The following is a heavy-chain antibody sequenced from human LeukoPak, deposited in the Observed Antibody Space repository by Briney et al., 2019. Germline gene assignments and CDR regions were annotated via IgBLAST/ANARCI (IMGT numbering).Heavy chain of an antibody. CDR1: GFTFSSYW. D-gene: IGHD6-6*01. CDR3: ARDGDSSSPPFDY. CDR2: IKQDGSEK. J-gene: IGHJ4*02. Sequence: GGSLRLSCAASGFTFSSYWMSWVRQAPGEGLEWVANIKQDGSEKYYVDSVKGRFTISRDNAKNSLYLQMNSRRAEDTAVYCWARDGDSSSPPFDYWGQGTLVTVSS. V-gene: IGHV3-7*01.